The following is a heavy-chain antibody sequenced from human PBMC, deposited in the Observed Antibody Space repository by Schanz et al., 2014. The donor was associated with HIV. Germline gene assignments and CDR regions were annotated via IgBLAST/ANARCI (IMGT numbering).Heavy chain of an antibody. Sequence: QVQLVQSGDEVKKPGASVKVSCKASGYTFSTYGISWVRQAPGQGLEWMGWISPYNGNTNYGQKFQGRVTMTADISTSTAYMELRSLRSDDTAVYYCAREGRLVAGCDYWGQGTLVTVAS. CDR1: GYTFSTYG. V-gene: IGHV1-18*01. CDR3: AREGRLVAGCDY. J-gene: IGHJ4*02. D-gene: IGHD6-6*01. CDR2: ISPYNGNT.